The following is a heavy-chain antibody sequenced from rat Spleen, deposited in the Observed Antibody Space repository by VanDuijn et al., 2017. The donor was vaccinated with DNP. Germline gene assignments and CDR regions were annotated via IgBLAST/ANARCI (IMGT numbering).Heavy chain of an antibody. CDR1: GFSLTEYN. CDR3: AKAGGYSPWYFDY. V-gene: IGHV5S11*01. J-gene: IGHJ2*01. CDR2: ISTGGGNT. Sequence: VQLKESGPGLVQPSQTLSLTCTVAGFSLTEYNVHWVRQAPTKGLEWVAAISTGGGNTYYRDSVKGRFTISRDNAKSTLYLQIDRLRSEETATYDGAKAGGYSPWYFDYWGQGVMVTVSS. D-gene: IGHD1-11*01.